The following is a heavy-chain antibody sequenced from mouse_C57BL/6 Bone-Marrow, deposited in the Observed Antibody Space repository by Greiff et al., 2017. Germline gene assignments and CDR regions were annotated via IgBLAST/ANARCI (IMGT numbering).Heavy chain of an antibody. CDR3: TTGDGDTFAY. CDR2: IDPENGDT. D-gene: IGHD3-3*01. V-gene: IGHV14-4*01. J-gene: IGHJ3*01. CDR1: GFNIKDDY. Sequence: EVKLMESGAELVRPGASVKLSCTASGFNIKDDYMHWVKQRPEQGLEWIGWIDPENGDTEYASKFQGKATITADTSSNTAYLQLSSLTSEDTAVYYCTTGDGDTFAYWGQGTLVTVSA.